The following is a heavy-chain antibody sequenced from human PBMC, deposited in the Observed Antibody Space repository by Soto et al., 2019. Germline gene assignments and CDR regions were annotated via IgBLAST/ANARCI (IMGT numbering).Heavy chain of an antibody. CDR1: GGSISSPNW. CDR3: ASASSGYQP. J-gene: IGHJ5*02. Sequence: QVQLQESGPGLMKPSGTLSLTCAVSGGSISSPNWWSWVRQPPGKGLEWIGEIFHSGSTNYNPSRKSRVTILVDKSKNQFSLILNSVTAADTAVYYCASASSGYQPWGQGTLVTVSS. CDR2: IFHSGST. V-gene: IGHV4-4*02. D-gene: IGHD3-22*01.